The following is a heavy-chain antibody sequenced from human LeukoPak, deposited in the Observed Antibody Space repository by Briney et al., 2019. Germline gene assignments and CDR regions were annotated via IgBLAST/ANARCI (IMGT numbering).Heavy chain of an antibody. CDR3: VRDYVYAFDI. V-gene: IGHV3-48*01. Sequence: PGGSLRLSCVASGFTFNAYSMNWARQAPGKGLEWISYIRSRDGIVSYADSVKGRFTISTDTAKSSLSLQMNGLSADATAVYYCVRDYVYAFDIWGQGTMVTVSS. D-gene: IGHD3-16*01. J-gene: IGHJ3*02. CDR1: GFTFNAYS. CDR2: IRSRDGIV.